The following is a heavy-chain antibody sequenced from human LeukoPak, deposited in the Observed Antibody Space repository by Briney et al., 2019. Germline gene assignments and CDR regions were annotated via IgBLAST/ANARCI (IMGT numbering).Heavy chain of an antibody. D-gene: IGHD3-9*01. CDR3: AGRSNYDILTGYYRDY. V-gene: IGHV3-30*01. CDR1: EFIISSYA. CDR2: ISYDGNNK. J-gene: IGHJ4*02. Sequence: SGKSQRLSCEAPEFIISSYALNWVRQAPGKGLDWVAVISYDGNNKYYADSVKGRFTISRDNTKNTVYLQMNSLRAEDTAVYYCAGRSNYDILTGYYRDYWGQGTLVTVSS.